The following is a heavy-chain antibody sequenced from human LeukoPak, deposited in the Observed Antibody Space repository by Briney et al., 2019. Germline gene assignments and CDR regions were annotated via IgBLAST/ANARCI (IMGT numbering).Heavy chain of an antibody. D-gene: IGHD5-18*01. J-gene: IGHJ4*02. V-gene: IGHV3-33*01. Sequence: GRSLRLSCAASGFTFSSYGMHWVRQAPGKGLEWVAVIWYDGSNKYYADSVKGRFTISRDNSKNTLYLQMNSLRAEDTAVYYCARDSRRGYSYGSHWGQGTLVTVSS. CDR2: IWYDGSNK. CDR3: ARDSRRGYSYGSH. CDR1: GFTFSSYG.